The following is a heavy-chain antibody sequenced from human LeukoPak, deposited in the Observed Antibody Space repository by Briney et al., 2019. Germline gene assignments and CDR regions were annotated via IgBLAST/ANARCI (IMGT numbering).Heavy chain of an antibody. CDR1: GGSISSSSYY. Sequence: PSETPSLICTVSGGSISSSSYYWGWIRQPPGKGLEWIGSIYYSGSTYYNPSLKSRVTISVDTSKNQFSLKLSSVTAADTAVYYCARGGLNWNYRGWFDPWGQGTLVTVSS. CDR3: ARGGLNWNYRGWFDP. CDR2: IYYSGST. V-gene: IGHV4-39*07. D-gene: IGHD1-7*01. J-gene: IGHJ5*02.